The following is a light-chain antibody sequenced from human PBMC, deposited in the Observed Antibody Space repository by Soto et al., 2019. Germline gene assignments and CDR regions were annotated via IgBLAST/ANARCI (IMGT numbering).Light chain of an antibody. CDR1: QGIGND. J-gene: IGKJ1*01. CDR3: LQDYNYPLT. CDR2: AAS. Sequence: AIQMTQSPSSLSASVGDRVTITCRASQGIGNDLGWYQQKPGKAPKLLIYAASSLQSGVPSRFRGSGSGTDFTLTISSLQPKDFETYFSLQDYNYPLTLGQAPNVHI. V-gene: IGKV1-6*01.